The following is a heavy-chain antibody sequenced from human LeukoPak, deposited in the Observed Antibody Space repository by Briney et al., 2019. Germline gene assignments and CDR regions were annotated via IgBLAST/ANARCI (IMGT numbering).Heavy chain of an antibody. V-gene: IGHV3-48*03. J-gene: IGHJ3*02. CDR2: ISSSGSTI. Sequence: GGSLRLSCAASGFTFSSYEMNWVRQAPGKGLEWVSYISSSGSTIYYGDSVKGRFTISRDNAKNSLYLQMNSPRAEDTAVYYCARDRRTYYSALRAFDIWGQGTMVTVSS. D-gene: IGHD3-10*01. CDR3: ARDRRTYYSALRAFDI. CDR1: GFTFSSYE.